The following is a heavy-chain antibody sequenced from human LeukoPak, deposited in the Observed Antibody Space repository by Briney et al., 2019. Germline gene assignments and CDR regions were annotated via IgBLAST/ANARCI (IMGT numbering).Heavy chain of an antibody. D-gene: IGHD3-3*01. J-gene: IGHJ6*03. Sequence: PGGPLRLSCAASGFTFDDYGMSWVRQAPGKGLEWVSGINWNGGSTGYADSVKGRFTISRDNAKNSLYLQMNSLRAEDTALYYCARGGITIFGVVSYMDVWGKGTTVTVFS. CDR3: ARGGITIFGVVSYMDV. V-gene: IGHV3-20*04. CDR2: INWNGGST. CDR1: GFTFDDYG.